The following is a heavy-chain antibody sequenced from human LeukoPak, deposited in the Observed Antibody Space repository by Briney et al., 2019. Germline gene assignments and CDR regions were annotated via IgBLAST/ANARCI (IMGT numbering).Heavy chain of an antibody. CDR3: ARARAAADVWWFDP. CDR2: IKQDGGEK. V-gene: IGHV3-7*01. D-gene: IGHD6-13*01. Sequence: GGSLRLSCAASGFTFSSYWMSWVRQAPGKGLEWVANIKQDGGEKFYVDSVKGRFTISRDNAKNSLYLQMNSLRAEDTAVYYCARARAAADVWWFDPWGQGTLVTASS. J-gene: IGHJ5*02. CDR1: GFTFSSYW.